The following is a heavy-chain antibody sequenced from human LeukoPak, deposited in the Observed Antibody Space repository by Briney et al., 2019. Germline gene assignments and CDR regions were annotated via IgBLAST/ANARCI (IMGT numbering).Heavy chain of an antibody. J-gene: IGHJ6*03. CDR3: ARVINGLELRSYYYMDV. V-gene: IGHV1-2*02. CDR1: GYTFTGYY. Sequence: GASVKVSCKASGYTFTGYYMHWVRQAPGQGLEWMGWINPNSGGTNYAQKFQGRVTMTRDTSISTAYMELSRLRSDDTAVYYCARVINGLELRSYYYMDVWGKGTTVTVSS. CDR2: INPNSGGT. D-gene: IGHD1-7*01.